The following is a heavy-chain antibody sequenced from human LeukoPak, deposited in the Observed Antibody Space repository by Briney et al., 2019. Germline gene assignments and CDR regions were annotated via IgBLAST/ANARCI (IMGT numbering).Heavy chain of an antibody. CDR3: ASRWGELHAFDI. V-gene: IGHV1-2*02. D-gene: IGHD2-15*01. Sequence: GASVKVSCKASGYTFTDYYMHWVRQAPGQGLAWMGWMNPNSGGTNYPHKYQGRVTITSHTSLSTDYMELSRVRSDDTAVYYCASRWGELHAFDIWGQGTMVTVSS. J-gene: IGHJ3*02. CDR1: GYTFTDYY. CDR2: MNPNSGGT.